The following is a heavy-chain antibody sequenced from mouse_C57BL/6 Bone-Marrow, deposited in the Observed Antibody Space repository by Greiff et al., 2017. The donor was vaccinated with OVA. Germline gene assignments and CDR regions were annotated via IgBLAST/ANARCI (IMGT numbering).Heavy chain of an antibody. J-gene: IGHJ2*01. CDR1: GYTFTDYN. CDR3: ARSQDSSGYGYFDY. D-gene: IGHD3-2*02. CDR2: INPNNGGT. Sequence: EVQLQQSGPELVKPGASVKIPCQASGYTFTDYNMDWVKQSHGKSLEWIGDINPNNGGTIYNQKFKGKATLTVDKSSSTAYMELRSLTSEDTAVYYCARSQDSSGYGYFDYWGQGTTLTVSS. V-gene: IGHV1-18*01.